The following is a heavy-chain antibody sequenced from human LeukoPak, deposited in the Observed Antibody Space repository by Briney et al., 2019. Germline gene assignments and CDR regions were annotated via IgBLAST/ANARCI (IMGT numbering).Heavy chain of an antibody. CDR2: ISYDGSNK. CDR3: ARDASYCSSTSCYYYYYYYMDV. CDR1: GFTFSSYA. V-gene: IGHV3-30-3*01. J-gene: IGHJ6*03. D-gene: IGHD2-2*01. Sequence: GGSLRLSCAASGFTFSSYAMHWVRQAPGKGLEWVAVISYDGSNKYYADSVKGRFTISRDNSKNTLYLQMNSLRAEDTAVYYCARDASYCSSTSCYYYYYYYMDVWGKGTTVTVSS.